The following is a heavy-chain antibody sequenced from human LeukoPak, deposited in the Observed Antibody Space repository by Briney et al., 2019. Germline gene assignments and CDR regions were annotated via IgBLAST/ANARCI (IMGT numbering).Heavy chain of an antibody. CDR2: INSDGSST. J-gene: IGHJ3*02. D-gene: IGHD1-26*01. CDR1: GFTFSSYW. V-gene: IGHV3-74*01. CDR3: ASNRWELSFHAAFDI. Sequence: GGSLRLSCAASGFTFSSYWMHWVRQAPGKGLVWVSRINSDGSSTSYADSVEGRFTISRDNAKNTLYLQMNSLRAEDTAVYYCASNRWELSFHAAFDIWGQGTMVTVSS.